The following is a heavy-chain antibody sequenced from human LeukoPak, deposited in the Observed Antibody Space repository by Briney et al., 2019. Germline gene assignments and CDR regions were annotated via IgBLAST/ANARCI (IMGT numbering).Heavy chain of an antibody. D-gene: IGHD4-11*01. CDR1: GSTFTNYY. CDR2: TDPIGGST. V-gene: IGHV1-46*01. J-gene: IGHJ4*02. Sequence: ASVNLPCKASGSTFTNYYIHWVRQAPGQGPEWMGITDPIGGSTNYAQKFQGRVTMTRDTSTSTVYMELSSLRSEDSTVYYCARWTTTYLDYWGQGTLVTVSS. CDR3: ARWTTTYLDY.